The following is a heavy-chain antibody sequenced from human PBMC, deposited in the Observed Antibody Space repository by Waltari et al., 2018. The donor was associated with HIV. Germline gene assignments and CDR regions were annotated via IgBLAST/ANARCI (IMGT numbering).Heavy chain of an antibody. V-gene: IGHV3-21*01. CDR1: GFTFSSYS. J-gene: IGHJ3*02. CDR2: ISSSSSYI. CDR3: ARDRILEEVAFDI. D-gene: IGHD5-18*01. Sequence: EVQLVESGGGLVKPGGSLRLSWAASGFTFSSYSMNWVRQAPGKGLEWVSSISSSSSYIYYADSVKGRFTISRDNAKNSLYLQMNSLRAEDTAVYYCARDRILEEVAFDIWGQGTMVTVSS.